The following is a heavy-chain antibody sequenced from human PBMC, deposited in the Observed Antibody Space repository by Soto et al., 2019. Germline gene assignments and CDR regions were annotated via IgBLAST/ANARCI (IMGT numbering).Heavy chain of an antibody. CDR2: TITLFGTA. Sequence: GAEVKVYCKASGGTFISYAISWVRQATGQGLEWMGGTITLFGTANDGKKFQGRVTITADESTSTAYMELSSLRSEDTAVYYCARGNYYDSSGYSYYFDYWGQGTLVTVSS. J-gene: IGHJ4*02. CDR1: GGTFISYA. CDR3: ARGNYYDSSGYSYYFDY. V-gene: IGHV1-69*13. D-gene: IGHD3-22*01.